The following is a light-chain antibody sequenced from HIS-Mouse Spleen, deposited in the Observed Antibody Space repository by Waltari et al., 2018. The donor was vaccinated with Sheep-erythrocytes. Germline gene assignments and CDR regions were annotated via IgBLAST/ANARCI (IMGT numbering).Light chain of an antibody. J-gene: IGLJ1*01. Sequence: QSALTHPRSVSGSPGQSVTISCPGTSSDVGGYNYVPRYQQHPGKAPKLMIYDVSKRPSGVPDRFSGSKSGNTASLTISGLQAEDEADYYCCSYAGSYNHVFATGTKVTVL. CDR3: CSYAGSYNHV. V-gene: IGLV2-11*01. CDR2: DVS. CDR1: SSDVGGYNY.